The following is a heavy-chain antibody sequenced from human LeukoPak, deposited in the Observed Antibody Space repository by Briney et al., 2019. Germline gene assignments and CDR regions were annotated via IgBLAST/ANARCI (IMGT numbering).Heavy chain of an antibody. J-gene: IGHJ5*02. CDR1: GGFISSYY. V-gene: IGHV4-59*08. Sequence: PSETLSLTCTVSGGFISSYYWNWIRQSPGKGLEWIGYVAYSGRTDYNPSLKSRVTISIDTSKSQFSLKLTSVTAADTAVYYCASVKYYYDSSGYPGWFDPWGQGTLVTVSS. CDR2: VAYSGRT. CDR3: ASVKYYYDSSGYPGWFDP. D-gene: IGHD3-22*01.